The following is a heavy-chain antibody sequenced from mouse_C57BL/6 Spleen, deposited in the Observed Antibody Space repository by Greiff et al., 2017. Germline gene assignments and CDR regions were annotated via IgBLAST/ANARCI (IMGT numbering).Heavy chain of an antibody. CDR1: GYAFTNYL. CDR3: ARLRSSCAMDY. Sequence: VQLQQSGAELVRPGTSVKVSCKASGYAFTNYLIEWVKQRPGQGLEWIGVINPGSGGTNYNEKFKGKATLTADKSSSTAYMQLSSLTSEDSAVYCSARLRSSCAMDYWGQGTSVTVSS. CDR2: INPGSGGT. J-gene: IGHJ4*01. V-gene: IGHV1-54*01. D-gene: IGHD1-1*01.